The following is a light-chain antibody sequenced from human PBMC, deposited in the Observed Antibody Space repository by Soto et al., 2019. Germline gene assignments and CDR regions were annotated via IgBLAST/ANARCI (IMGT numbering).Light chain of an antibody. J-gene: IGKJ4*01. CDR1: QSVSSY. CDR3: QQPSNRPFT. CDR2: DAS. Sequence: EIVLTQSPATLSLSPGERATLSCRASQSVSSYLAWYQQKPGQAPRLLIYDASNRATGIPARFSGSWSGTDFTLTISSLEREDVGVYYWQQPSNRPFTFGRGTKVEIK. V-gene: IGKV3-11*01.